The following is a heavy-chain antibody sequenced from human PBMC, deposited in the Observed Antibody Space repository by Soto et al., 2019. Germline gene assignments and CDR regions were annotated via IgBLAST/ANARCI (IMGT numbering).Heavy chain of an antibody. CDR2: IGISGTST. CDR1: GFTFSTYA. D-gene: IGHD4-17*01. CDR3: AKDITTLTSRFDY. J-gene: IGHJ4*02. V-gene: IGHV3-23*01. Sequence: GGSLRLSCAASGFTFSTYAMNWVRQAPGKGLEWVSAIGISGTSTYYADSVKGVFTISRDNSKNTLYLQMNSLRAEDTAVYYCAKDITTLTSRFDYWGQGTLVTVSS.